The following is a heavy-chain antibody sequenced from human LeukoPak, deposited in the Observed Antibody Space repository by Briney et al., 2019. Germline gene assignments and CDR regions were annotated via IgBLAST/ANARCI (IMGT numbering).Heavy chain of an antibody. CDR2: ISWNSGSI. Sequence: PGGSLRLSCAASGFTFDDYAMHWVRQAPGKGLEWVSGISWNSGSIGYADSVKGRFTISRDNAKNSLYLQMNSLRAEDTALYYCAKDRAHSSGPRGGENAFDIWGQGTMVTVSS. V-gene: IGHV3-9*01. J-gene: IGHJ3*02. CDR1: GFTFDDYA. CDR3: AKDRAHSSGPRGGENAFDI. D-gene: IGHD3-22*01.